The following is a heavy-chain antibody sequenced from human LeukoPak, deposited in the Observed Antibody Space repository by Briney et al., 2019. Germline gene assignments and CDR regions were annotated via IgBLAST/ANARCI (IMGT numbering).Heavy chain of an antibody. CDR1: GGTFSSYA. J-gene: IGHJ4*02. V-gene: IGHV1-69*05. CDR3: ARLGGYNRRYYFDY. CDR2: ISAYNGNT. Sequence: SVKVSCKASGGTFSSYAISWVRQAPGQGLEWMGWISAYNGNTNYAQKFQGRVTITTDESTSTAYMELSSLRSEDTAVYYCARLGGYNRRYYFDYWGQGTLVTVSS. D-gene: IGHD5-24*01.